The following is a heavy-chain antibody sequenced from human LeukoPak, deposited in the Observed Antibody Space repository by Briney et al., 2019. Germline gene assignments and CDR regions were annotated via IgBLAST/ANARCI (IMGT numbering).Heavy chain of an antibody. D-gene: IGHD5-12*01. CDR2: IDPSDSYT. J-gene: IGHJ4*02. CDR3: ARHGSGYEPDY. CDR1: GYSFTSYW. Sequence: GESLKISCKGSGYSFTSYWISWVRQMPGKGLEWVGKIDPSDSYTNYSPSFQGHVTISVDKAINTVYLQWSSLKASDTAMYYCARHGSGYEPDYWGQGTLVTVSS. V-gene: IGHV5-10-1*01.